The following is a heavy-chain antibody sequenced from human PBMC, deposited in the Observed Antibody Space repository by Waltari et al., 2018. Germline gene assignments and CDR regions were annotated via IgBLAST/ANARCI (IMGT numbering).Heavy chain of an antibody. CDR1: GGTFSTYG. Sequence: QVQLLQSGAEVKKPGSSVKLSCQASGGTFSTYGISRVRQAPGQRLEWRGKIIPVFGSPDYAENFQGRITITADKSTTTTYLELSSLRSDDTAVYYCARIPYYYDKAPLDSWGQGTLVTVSP. CDR3: ARIPYYYDKAPLDS. J-gene: IGHJ4*02. CDR2: IIPVFGSP. V-gene: IGHV1-69*06. D-gene: IGHD3-22*01.